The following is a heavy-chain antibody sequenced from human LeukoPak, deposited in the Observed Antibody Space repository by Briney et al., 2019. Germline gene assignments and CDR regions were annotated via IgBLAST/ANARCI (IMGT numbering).Heavy chain of an antibody. J-gene: IGHJ5*02. D-gene: IGHD5-18*01. Sequence: PGGSLRLSCAASGFTFSSYSMNWVRQAPGKGLEWVSHISSSSSTIYYADSVKGRFTISRDNAKNSLYLQMNSLRAEDTAVYYCARDRASVTGYNWFDPWGQGTLVTVSS. CDR1: GFTFSSYS. V-gene: IGHV3-48*04. CDR3: ARDRASVTGYNWFDP. CDR2: ISSSSSTI.